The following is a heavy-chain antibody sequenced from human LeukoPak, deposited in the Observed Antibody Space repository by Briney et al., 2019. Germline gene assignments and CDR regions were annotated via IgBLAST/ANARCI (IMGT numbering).Heavy chain of an antibody. V-gene: IGHV1-2*02. CDR1: GYTFTGYY. CDR2: INPNSGGT. Sequence: ASVKVSCKASGYTFTGYYMHWVRQAPGQGLEWMGWINPNSGGTNYAQKFQGRVTMTRDTSISTAYMELSRLRSDDTAVYYRARESRTAWDNAFDIWGQGTMVTVSS. CDR3: ARESRTAWDNAFDI. D-gene: IGHD1-1*01. J-gene: IGHJ3*02.